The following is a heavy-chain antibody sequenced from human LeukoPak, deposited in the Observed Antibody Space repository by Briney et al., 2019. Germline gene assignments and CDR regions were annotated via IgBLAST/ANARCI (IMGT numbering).Heavy chain of an antibody. CDR3: ARGSGYDYNWFDP. CDR2: INPNSGGT. V-gene: IGHV1-2*02. CDR1: GYTFTNYY. J-gene: IGHJ5*02. D-gene: IGHD5-12*01. Sequence: ASVKVSCKASGYTFTNYYVRWVRQAPGQRLEWMGWINPNSGGTDYAQKFQGRVTMTRDTSISTAYMELSRLTSDDTAVYYCARGSGYDYNWFDPWGQGTLGIVSS.